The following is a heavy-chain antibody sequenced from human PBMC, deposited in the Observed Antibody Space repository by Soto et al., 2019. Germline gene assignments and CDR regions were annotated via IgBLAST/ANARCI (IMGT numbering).Heavy chain of an antibody. CDR1: GFTFSDHY. J-gene: IGHJ4*02. V-gene: IGHV3-72*01. Sequence: EVQLVESGGGLVQPGGSLILSCAASGFTFSDHYMDWVRQAPGKGLEWVGRVRNKVNSYTTEYAASVKGRFSISRDDSRNSLYLQVNTLKTEDTAVYYCVSSWGDYRSFTHWGQGTLVTVSS. D-gene: IGHD4-17*01. CDR3: VSSWGDYRSFTH. CDR2: VRNKVNSYTT.